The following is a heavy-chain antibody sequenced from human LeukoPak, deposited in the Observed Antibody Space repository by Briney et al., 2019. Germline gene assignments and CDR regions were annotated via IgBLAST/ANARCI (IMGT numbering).Heavy chain of an antibody. CDR1: VFTFCSYD. V-gene: IGHV3-13*01. D-gene: IGHD3-10*01. Sequence: PGGSLRLSCAVSVFTFCSYDTHWVPHARGRGLECVSDIGTGGDTKYSSSVKGRFNIPRENAKNPSSLTMKRLGAGGTARDYCARGGIGHYYASGTNDAFDIWGQGTMVTVSS. J-gene: IGHJ3*02. CDR3: ARGGIGHYYASGTNDAFDI. CDR2: IGTGGDT.